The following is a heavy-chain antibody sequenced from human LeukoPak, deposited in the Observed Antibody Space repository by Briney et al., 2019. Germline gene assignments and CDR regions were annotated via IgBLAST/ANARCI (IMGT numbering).Heavy chain of an antibody. D-gene: IGHD6-13*01. J-gene: IGHJ4*02. V-gene: IGHV3-30*18. CDR2: ISYDGSNK. Sequence: GGSLRLSCAASGFTFSSYSMNWVRQAPGKGLEWVAVISYDGSNKYYADSVKGRFTISRDNSKNTLYLQMNSLRAEDTAVYYCAKDMSSSWYAFDYWGQGTLVTVSS. CDR3: AKDMSSSWYAFDY. CDR1: GFTFSSYS.